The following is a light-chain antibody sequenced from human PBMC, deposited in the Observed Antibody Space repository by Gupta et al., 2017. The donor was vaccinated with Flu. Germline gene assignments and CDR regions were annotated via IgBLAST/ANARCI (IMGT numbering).Light chain of an antibody. Sequence: GESATLSCWASPSVSSNLAWYQQKPGQGPRLLIHVASTRATGIPARFSGSGSGTEFTLTISSLQSEDFAVYYCQQYMNWPRTFGQGTRVEIK. CDR1: PSVSSN. CDR3: QQYMNWPRT. V-gene: IGKV3-15*01. J-gene: IGKJ1*01. CDR2: VAS.